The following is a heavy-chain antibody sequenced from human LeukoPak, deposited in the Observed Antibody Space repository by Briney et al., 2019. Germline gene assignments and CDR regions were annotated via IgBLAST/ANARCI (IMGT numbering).Heavy chain of an antibody. D-gene: IGHD4-17*01. Sequence: SETLSLTCTVSGGSINSYYWNWIRQPPGKGLEWIGYIYYSGSTNYNPSLRSRVTISLDTSKKQFSVKLSSVTAADTAIYYCAREGGTVPDYWGQGTLVTVSS. J-gene: IGHJ4*02. V-gene: IGHV4-59*01. CDR1: GGSINSYY. CDR2: IYYSGST. CDR3: AREGGTVPDY.